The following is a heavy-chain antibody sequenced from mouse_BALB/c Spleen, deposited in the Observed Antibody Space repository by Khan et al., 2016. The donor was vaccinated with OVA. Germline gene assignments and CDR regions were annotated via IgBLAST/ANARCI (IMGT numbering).Heavy chain of an antibody. CDR3: ARGGKFAY. V-gene: IGHV1S137*01. D-gene: IGHD1-1*02. CDR2: ISTYYGDV. CDR1: GYTFTDYA. Sequence: QVQLQQSGAELVRPGVSVKISCKGSGYTFTDYAMHWVKQSHAKSLEWIGVISTYYGDVDYSQKFKGKATLTVDRSSSTAYMALARLKSEDSASDYCARGGKFAYWGQGTLVTVSA. J-gene: IGHJ3*01.